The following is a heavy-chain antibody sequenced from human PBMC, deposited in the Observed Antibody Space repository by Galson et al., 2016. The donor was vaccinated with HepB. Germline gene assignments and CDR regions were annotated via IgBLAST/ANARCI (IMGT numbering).Heavy chain of an antibody. D-gene: IGHD2-15*01. Sequence: SETLSLTCTVSGGSISSSTWWRWVRQPPGKGLEWIGDVFHNGNTNYKSSIKSRVTISVDKSKNQFSLNLTSVTAEDTAVYYCARRLYCSGGSCYIFDPWGQGTLVTVSS. CDR2: VFHNGNT. CDR3: ARRLYCSGGSCYIFDP. CDR1: GGSISSSTW. V-gene: IGHV4-4*02. J-gene: IGHJ5*02.